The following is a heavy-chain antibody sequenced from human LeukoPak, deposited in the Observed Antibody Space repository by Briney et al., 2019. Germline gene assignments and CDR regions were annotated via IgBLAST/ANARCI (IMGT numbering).Heavy chain of an antibody. CDR3: AKGSLAVAGPFDY. J-gene: IGHJ4*02. D-gene: IGHD6-19*01. Sequence: PGGSLRLSCAASGFTFDDYAMHWVRQAPGKGLEWVSGISWNSRSIGYADSVKGRFTISRDNAKNSLYLQMNSLRAEDTALYYCAKGSLAVAGPFDYWGQGTLVTVSS. V-gene: IGHV3-9*01. CDR2: ISWNSRSI. CDR1: GFTFDDYA.